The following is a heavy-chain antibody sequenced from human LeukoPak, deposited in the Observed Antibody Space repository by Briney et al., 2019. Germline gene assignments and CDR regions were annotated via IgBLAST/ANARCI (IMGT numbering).Heavy chain of an antibody. D-gene: IGHD5-12*01. CDR3: AREVAAGDGGY. V-gene: IGHV4-4*07. CDR1: GGSINNYY. J-gene: IGHJ4*02. Sequence: PSETLSLTCTVSGGSINNYYWSWIRQPAGKGLEWIGRIYTGGSTNYNPALKSRVTISLDTSKNQFSLKLSSVTAADTAVYYCAREVAAGDGGYWGQGTLVTVSS. CDR2: IYTGGST.